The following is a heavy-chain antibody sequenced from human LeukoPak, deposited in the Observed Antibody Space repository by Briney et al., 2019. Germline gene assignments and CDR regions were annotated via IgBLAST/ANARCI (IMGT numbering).Heavy chain of an antibody. CDR1: GGSISSGDYY. J-gene: IGHJ4*02. D-gene: IGHD3-3*01. Sequence: SETLSLTCTVSGGSISSGDYYWSWIRQPPGKGLEWIGYIYYSGSTYYNPSLKSRVTISVDTSKNQFSLKLSSVTAADTAVYYCARERYDFWSGYYTVDYWGQGTLVTVSS. CDR2: IYYSGST. V-gene: IGHV4-30-4*01. CDR3: ARERYDFWSGYYTVDY.